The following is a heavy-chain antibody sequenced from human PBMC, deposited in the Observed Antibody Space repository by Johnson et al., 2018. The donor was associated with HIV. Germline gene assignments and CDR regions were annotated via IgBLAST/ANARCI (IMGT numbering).Heavy chain of an antibody. Sequence: VQLVESGRGVVQPGGSLRLSCAASGFTFSSYAMHWVRQAPGKGLEWVAVISYDGSNKYYADSVKGRFTISRDNSKNTLYLQMNSLRADDAAVYYCARPHIEVLPAAVFDIWGQGTMVTVSS. CDR2: ISYDGSNK. V-gene: IGHV3-30-3*01. J-gene: IGHJ3*02. D-gene: IGHD2-2*01. CDR1: GFTFSSYA. CDR3: ARPHIEVLPAAVFDI.